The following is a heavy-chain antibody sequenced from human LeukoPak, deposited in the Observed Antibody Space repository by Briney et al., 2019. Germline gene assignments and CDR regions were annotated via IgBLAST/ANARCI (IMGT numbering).Heavy chain of an antibody. CDR1: GGSNSSGGYY. V-gene: IGHV4-30-2*01. CDR2: IYHSGST. Sequence: SQTLSLTSTVSGGSNSSGGYYWSWIRQPPGKGLEWIGYIYHSGSTYYNPSLKSRVTISVDRSKNQFSLKLASVTAADTAVYYCARHTYFDNPRWDFWGQGTLVTVSS. CDR3: ARHTYFDNPRWDF. J-gene: IGHJ4*02. D-gene: IGHD3-22*01.